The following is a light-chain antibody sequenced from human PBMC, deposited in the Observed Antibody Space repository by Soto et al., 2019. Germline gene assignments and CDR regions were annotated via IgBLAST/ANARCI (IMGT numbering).Light chain of an antibody. CDR2: GAS. CDR1: QGIGKD. V-gene: IGKV1-16*01. Sequence: IEMTQSPSSLSASVGDTVTLTCRASQGIGKDLAWFQQRPGKAPKLLIYGASGLQNGVPSRFSGRGSGTEFTLTISSLQPDDFATYYCHQYSSYSWTVGQGTKVDIK. J-gene: IGKJ1*01. CDR3: HQYSSYSWT.